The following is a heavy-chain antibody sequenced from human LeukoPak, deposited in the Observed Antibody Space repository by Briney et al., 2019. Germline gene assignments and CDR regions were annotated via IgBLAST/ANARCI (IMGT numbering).Heavy chain of an antibody. CDR1: GHPFTGIY. J-gene: IGHJ3*02. V-gene: IGHV1-2*02. CDR2: INPNSGGT. CDR3: ARALQVRGQPATDAFDI. Sequence: ASVKVSCKASGHPFTGIYVHWVRQAPGQGLEWRGRINPNSGGTNYAQKFQGRVTMTRDTSISTAYMELSRLRSDDTAVYYCARALQVRGQPATDAFDIWGQGTMVTVSS. D-gene: IGHD3-10*01.